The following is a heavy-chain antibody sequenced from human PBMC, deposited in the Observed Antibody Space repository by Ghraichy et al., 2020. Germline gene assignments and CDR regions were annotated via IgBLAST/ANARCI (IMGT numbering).Heavy chain of an antibody. CDR3: ARVRSSSWYYDY. CDR2: INAGNGNT. D-gene: IGHD6-13*01. Sequence: ASVKVSCKTSGYTFTTYSIHWVRQAPGQRLEWMGWINAGNGNTKYSQKFQGRVTITTDTSASTAYMDLSSLRSEDTAVYYCARVRSSSWYYDYWGQGTLVTVSS. CDR1: GYTFTTYS. V-gene: IGHV1-3*01. J-gene: IGHJ4*02.